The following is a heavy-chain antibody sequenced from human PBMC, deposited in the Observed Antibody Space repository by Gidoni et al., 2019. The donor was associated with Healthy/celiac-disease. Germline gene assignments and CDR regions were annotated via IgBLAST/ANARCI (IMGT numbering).Heavy chain of an antibody. J-gene: IGHJ5*02. D-gene: IGHD3-10*01. V-gene: IGHV4-30-2*01. CDR2: IYHSGST. CDR3: ARQGYYYGSGSYADIEGWFDP. CDR1: GGSISSGGYS. Sequence: QLQLQESGSGLVKPSQTLSLTCAVSGGSISSGGYSWSWIRQPPGKGLEWIGYIYHSGSTYYNPSLKSRVTISVDRSKNQFSLKLSSVTAADTAVYYCARQGYYYGSGSYADIEGWFDPWGQGTLVTVSS.